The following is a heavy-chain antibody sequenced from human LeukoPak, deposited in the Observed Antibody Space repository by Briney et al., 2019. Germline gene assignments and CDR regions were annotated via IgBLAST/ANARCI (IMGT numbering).Heavy chain of an antibody. Sequence: QPGGSLRLSCAASGYRFSTSDMHWVRQASGRGLEWVSSIASTGETYYAPSVKGRFTISRENAKNSLYLQMNSLRGGDTAICHCVRGGEIGLDYWGQGALITVSS. CDR1: GYRFSTSD. J-gene: IGHJ4*02. V-gene: IGHV3-13*01. CDR2: IASTGET. D-gene: IGHD3-16*01. CDR3: VRGGEIGLDY.